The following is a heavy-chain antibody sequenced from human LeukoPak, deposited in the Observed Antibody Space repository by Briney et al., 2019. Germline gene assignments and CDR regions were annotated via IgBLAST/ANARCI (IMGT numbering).Heavy chain of an antibody. J-gene: IGHJ4*02. Sequence: GGSLRLSCAASGFSFSGSAMHWVRQASGKGLEWVGRIRSKANSYATAYAASVKGRFTISRDDSKNTAYLQMNSLKTEDTAVYYCATYDFWSGYPFDYWSQGTLVTVSS. D-gene: IGHD3-3*01. CDR2: IRSKANSYAT. V-gene: IGHV3-73*01. CDR1: GFSFSGSA. CDR3: ATYDFWSGYPFDY.